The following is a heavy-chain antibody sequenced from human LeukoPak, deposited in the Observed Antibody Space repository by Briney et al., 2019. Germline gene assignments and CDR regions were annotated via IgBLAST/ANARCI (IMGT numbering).Heavy chain of an antibody. J-gene: IGHJ4*02. CDR1: GFTFSSYW. V-gene: IGHV3-7*01. Sequence: GGSLRLSCAASGFTFSSYWVTWVRQAPGKGLEWVANIKQDGSEEYYVDSVKGRFTISRDNAKNSLYLQMNSLRAEDTAVYYCARGAVTPGYWGQGTLVTVSS. CDR2: IKQDGSEE. CDR3: ARGAVTPGY. D-gene: IGHD6-19*01.